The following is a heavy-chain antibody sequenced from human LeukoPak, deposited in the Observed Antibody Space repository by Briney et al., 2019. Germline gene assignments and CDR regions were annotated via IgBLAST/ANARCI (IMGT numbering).Heavy chain of an antibody. D-gene: IGHD3-16*01. J-gene: IGHJ4*02. CDR2: IYSGGST. V-gene: IGHV3-53*01. CDR3: ARADYDYVWGSYGFDY. CDR1: GFTVSSNY. Sequence: GGSLRLSCAASGFTVSSNYMSWVRQAPGKGLEWVSVIYSGGSTYYADSVKSRFTISRDNSKNTLYLQMNSLRAEDTAVYYCARADYDYVWGSYGFDYWGLGTLVTVSS.